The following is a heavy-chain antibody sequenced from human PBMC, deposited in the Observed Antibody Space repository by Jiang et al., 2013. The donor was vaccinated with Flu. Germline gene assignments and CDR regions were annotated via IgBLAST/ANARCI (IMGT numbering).Heavy chain of an antibody. CDR2: INTNTGNP. CDR3: ARESSSSWYGLVWFDP. D-gene: IGHD6-13*01. V-gene: IGHV7-4-1*02. J-gene: IGHJ5*02. Sequence: SVKVSCKASGYTFTSYAMNWVRQAPGQGLEWMGWINTNTGNPTYAQGFTGRFVFSLDTSVSTAYLQISSLKAEDTAVYYCARESSSSWYGLVWFDPWGQGTLVTVSS. CDR1: GYTFTSYA.